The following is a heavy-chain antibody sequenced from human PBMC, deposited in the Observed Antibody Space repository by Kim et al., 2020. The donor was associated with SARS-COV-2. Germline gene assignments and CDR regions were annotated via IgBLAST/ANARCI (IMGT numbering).Heavy chain of an antibody. CDR1: GGSISSYY. D-gene: IGHD6-19*01. V-gene: IGHV4-59*13. Sequence: SETLSLTCTVSGGSISSYYWSWIRQPPGKGLEWIGYIYYSGSTNYNPSLKSRVTISVDTSKNQFSLKLSSVTAADTAVYYCARWAVAGPVVNWFDPWGQGTLVTVSS. CDR3: ARWAVAGPVVNWFDP. CDR2: IYYSGST. J-gene: IGHJ5*02.